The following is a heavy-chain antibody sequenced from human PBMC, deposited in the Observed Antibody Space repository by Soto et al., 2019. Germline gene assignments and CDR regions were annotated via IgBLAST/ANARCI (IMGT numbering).Heavy chain of an antibody. Sequence: QVQLQQWGAGLLKPSETLSLTCAVYGGSISSGGYYWSWIRQHPGKGLEWIGYIYYSGSTYYNPSLKSRVTISVDTSKNQFSLKLSSVTAADTAVYYCARADSSSWYFDYWGQGTLVTVSS. CDR3: ARADSSSWYFDY. CDR1: GGSISSGGYY. CDR2: IYYSGST. V-gene: IGHV4-31*11. D-gene: IGHD6-13*01. J-gene: IGHJ4*02.